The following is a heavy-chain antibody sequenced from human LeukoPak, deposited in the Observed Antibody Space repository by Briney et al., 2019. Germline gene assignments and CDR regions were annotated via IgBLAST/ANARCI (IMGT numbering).Heavy chain of an antibody. D-gene: IGHD6-13*01. CDR3: ARTTGIAAAGTGGFDY. J-gene: IGHJ4*02. V-gene: IGHV1-18*01. CDR1: GYIFTSYG. CDR2: ISVYNGNT. Sequence: ASVKVSCKASGYIFTSYGISWVRQAPGQGLEWMGWISVYNGNTNYAQKLQGRVTMTTDTSTTTAYMELRSLRSDDTAVYYCARTTGIAAAGTGGFDYWGQGTLVTVSS.